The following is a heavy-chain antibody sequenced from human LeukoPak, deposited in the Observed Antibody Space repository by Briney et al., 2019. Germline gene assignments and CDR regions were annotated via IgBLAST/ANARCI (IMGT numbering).Heavy chain of an antibody. J-gene: IGHJ4*02. D-gene: IGHD1-14*01. CDR2: MYTGRST. Sequence: SETLSLTCTVSGGSISSGSYYWSWIRQPAGKGLEWIGRMYTGRSTHYNPSIMRRVTISGDTSKNQFSLKLNSVTAADTAVYYCARTTPHNTWGQGTLVTVSS. CDR3: ARTTPHNT. CDR1: GGSISSGSYY. V-gene: IGHV4-61*02.